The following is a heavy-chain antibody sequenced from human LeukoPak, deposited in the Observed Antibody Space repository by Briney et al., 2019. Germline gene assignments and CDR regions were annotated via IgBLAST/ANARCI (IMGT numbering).Heavy chain of an antibody. CDR2: ISGDSGST. V-gene: IGHV3-43*02. CDR3: AKDRGSSWYYFHY. J-gene: IGHJ4*02. CDR1: GFTFHDYA. D-gene: IGHD6-13*01. Sequence: GGSLRLSCAASGFTFHDYAMYWVRQAPGKGPEWVSLISGDSGSTDYADFVKGRFTISRDNSQNSVFLQMNSLTSEDTAVYFCAKDRGSSWYYFHYWGQGTLVTVSS.